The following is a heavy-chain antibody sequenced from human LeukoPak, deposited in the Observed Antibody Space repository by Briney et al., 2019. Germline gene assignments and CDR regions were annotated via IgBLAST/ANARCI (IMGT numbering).Heavy chain of an antibody. Sequence: SGTLSLTCAVSGGSISSSNWWSWVRQPPGKGLEWIGQIYHSGSTNYNPSLKSRVTISVDKSKNQFSLKLSSVTAADTTVYYCARDRVEDDSSGAHDAFDIWGQGTMVTVSS. CDR3: ARDRVEDDSSGAHDAFDI. CDR1: GGSISSSNW. J-gene: IGHJ3*02. CDR2: IYHSGST. V-gene: IGHV4-4*02. D-gene: IGHD3-22*01.